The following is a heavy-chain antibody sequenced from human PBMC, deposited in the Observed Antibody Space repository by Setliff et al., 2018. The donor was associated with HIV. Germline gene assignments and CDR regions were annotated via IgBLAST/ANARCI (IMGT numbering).Heavy chain of an antibody. J-gene: IGHJ4*02. D-gene: IGHD3-10*01. CDR2: VSPIEET. Sequence: PSETLSLTCAVFGESSNNDAWTWIRQPPGKGLEWIGEVSPIEETTYSQSLKDRVTISIDTSKHHFSLKMNSVTVADTAVYYCARVIRGVYFYDGTGYYYFDDWGQGALVTVSS. CDR3: ARVIRGVYFYDGTGYYYFDD. V-gene: IGHV4-34*01. CDR1: GESSNNDA.